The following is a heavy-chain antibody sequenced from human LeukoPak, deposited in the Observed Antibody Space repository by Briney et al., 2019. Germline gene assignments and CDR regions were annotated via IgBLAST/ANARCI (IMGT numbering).Heavy chain of an antibody. V-gene: IGHV3-48*02. CDR1: GFTFSTYT. CDR3: AKEGSPYYDILTGYLNAFYFDY. Sequence: GGSLRLSCAASGFTFSTYTMNWVRQAPGKGLEWVSSISSGSSTILYADSVKGRFTIYRDSAKNSLYVQMNSLRDEDTAVYYCAKEGSPYYDILTGYLNAFYFDYWGQGTLVTVSS. J-gene: IGHJ4*02. D-gene: IGHD3-9*01. CDR2: ISSGSSTI.